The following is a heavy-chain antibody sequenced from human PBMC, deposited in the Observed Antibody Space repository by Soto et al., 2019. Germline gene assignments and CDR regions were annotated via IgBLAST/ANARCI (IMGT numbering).Heavy chain of an antibody. D-gene: IGHD6-13*01. CDR1: GGTFSSYA. CDR2: TIPIFGTA. CDR3: ARAKILGYSSSWPNFDY. Sequence: QVQLVQSGAEVKKPGSSVKVSCKASGGTFSSYAISWVRQAPGQGLEWMGGTIPIFGTANYAQKFQGRVTITAXXSXSXXYRELSSLRSEDTAVYYCARAKILGYSSSWPNFDYWGQGTLVTVSS. J-gene: IGHJ4*02. V-gene: IGHV1-69*12.